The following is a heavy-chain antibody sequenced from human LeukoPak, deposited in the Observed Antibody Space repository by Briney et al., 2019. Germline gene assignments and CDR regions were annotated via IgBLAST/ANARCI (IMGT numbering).Heavy chain of an antibody. V-gene: IGHV4-4*02. CDR2: VNLQGGT. CDR3: AREYCSGGSCFPAEYFQH. Sequence: SGTLSLTCDVSGGSITQTNYWTWVRQPPGKGLEWIGEVNLQGGTNYNPSLLRRVAISVDTSANHVSLQMTSVTAADTAVYYCAREYCSGGSCFPAEYFQHWGQGTLVTVSS. J-gene: IGHJ1*01. CDR1: GGSITQTNY. D-gene: IGHD2-15*01.